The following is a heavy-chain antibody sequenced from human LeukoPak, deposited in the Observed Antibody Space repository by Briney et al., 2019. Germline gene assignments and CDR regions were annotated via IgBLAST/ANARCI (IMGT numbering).Heavy chain of an antibody. CDR2: TYYRSKWYN. CDR3: ARDRWVSPAVAGPLSGMDV. CDR1: GDSVSSNSAA. Sequence: SQTLSLTCAISGDSVSSNSAAWNWIRQSPSRGLEWLGRTYYRSKWYNDYAVSVESRITINPDTSKNQFSLQLNSVTPEDTAVYYCARDRWVSPAVAGPLSGMDVWGQGTTVTVSS. V-gene: IGHV6-1*01. D-gene: IGHD6-19*01. J-gene: IGHJ6*02.